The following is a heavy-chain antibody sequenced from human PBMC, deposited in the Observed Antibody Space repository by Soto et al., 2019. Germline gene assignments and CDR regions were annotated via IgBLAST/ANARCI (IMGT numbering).Heavy chain of an antibody. Sequence: ASVKGSCKASGYTFTSDGIIWVRQAPGQGLEWMGWISAYNGNTNYAQKLQGRVTMTTDTSTSTAYMELRSLRSDDTAVYYCARRKRGYSYGPLDYWGQGTLVTGSS. J-gene: IGHJ4*02. CDR2: ISAYNGNT. CDR3: ARRKRGYSYGPLDY. CDR1: GYTFTSDG. D-gene: IGHD5-18*01. V-gene: IGHV1-18*01.